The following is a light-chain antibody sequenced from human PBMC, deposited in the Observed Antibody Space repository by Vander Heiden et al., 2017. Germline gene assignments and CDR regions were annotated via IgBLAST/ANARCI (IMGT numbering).Light chain of an antibody. J-gene: IGKJ1*01. V-gene: IGKV2-28*01. CDR1: QSLLHSNGYNY. CDR3: MQALQIPWT. Sequence: DIVMTQSPLSLPVTPGEPASISCRSSQSLLHSNGYNYLDWYLQKPGQSPHLLIYLGSNRASGVPDRFSGSGSGTDFTLKISRVEAEDVGVYYCMQALQIPWTFGQGTKVGIK. CDR2: LGS.